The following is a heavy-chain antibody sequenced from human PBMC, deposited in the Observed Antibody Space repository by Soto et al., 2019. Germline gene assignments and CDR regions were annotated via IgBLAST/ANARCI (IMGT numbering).Heavy chain of an antibody. CDR1: GGSFSGYY. D-gene: IGHD3-3*01. V-gene: IGHV4-34*01. CDR2: INHSGST. Sequence: LSLTCAVYGGSFSGYYWSLIRQPPLKGLEWIGEINHSGSTNYNPSLKSRVTISVDTSKNQFSLKLSSVTAADTAVYYCARGREYYDFWSGYSSGYYGMDVWGQGTTVTVSS. CDR3: ARGREYYDFWSGYSSGYYGMDV. J-gene: IGHJ6*02.